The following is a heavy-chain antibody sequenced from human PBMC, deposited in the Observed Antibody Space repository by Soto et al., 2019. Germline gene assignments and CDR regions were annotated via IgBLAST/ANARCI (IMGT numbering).Heavy chain of an antibody. J-gene: IGHJ6*02. D-gene: IGHD3-3*01. CDR2: VYPGDSET. CDR1: GYNFTKNW. V-gene: IGHV5-51*01. Sequence: GESLKISCRGTGYNFTKNWIGWVRQMPGKGLEWMGIVYPGDSETRYSPSFQGQVTISADKSISTAYLQWSSLKASDTAMYYCARHAPNDFWSGYVYYYGMDVWGQGTTVTVSS. CDR3: ARHAPNDFWSGYVYYYGMDV.